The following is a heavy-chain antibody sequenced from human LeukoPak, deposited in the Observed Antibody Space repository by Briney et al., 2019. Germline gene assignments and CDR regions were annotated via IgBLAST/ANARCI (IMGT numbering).Heavy chain of an antibody. Sequence: GGSLRLSCAASGFTFSSYAMSWVRQAPGKGLEWVSAISGNGGSTYYADSVKGRFTISRDNSKNKLYLQMISLRAEDTAIYYCTRYISGWYGGFDYWGQGILVTVSS. CDR3: TRYISGWYGGFDY. J-gene: IGHJ4*02. D-gene: IGHD6-19*01. CDR1: GFTFSSYA. CDR2: ISGNGGST. V-gene: IGHV3-23*01.